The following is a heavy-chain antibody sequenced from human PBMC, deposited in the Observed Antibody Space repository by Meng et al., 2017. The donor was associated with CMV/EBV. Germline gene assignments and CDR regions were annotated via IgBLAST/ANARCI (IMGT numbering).Heavy chain of an antibody. CDR1: GGSISSSSYY. D-gene: IGHD6-13*01. J-gene: IGHJ4*02. V-gene: IGHV4-39*07. CDR2: IYYSGST. CDR3: ARGGIAAAGLH. Sequence: QRNLQDSGPGRGKPSETLSLTCTVSGGSISSSSYYWGWIRQPPGKGLEWIGSIYYSGSTYYNPSLKSRVTISVDTSKNQFSLKLSSVTAADTAVYYCARGGIAAAGLHWGQGTLVTVSS.